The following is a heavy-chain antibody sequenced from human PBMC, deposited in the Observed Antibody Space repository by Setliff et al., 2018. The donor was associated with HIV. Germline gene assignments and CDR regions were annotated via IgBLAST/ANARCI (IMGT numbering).Heavy chain of an antibody. Sequence: ASVKVSCKASGYTFTSHDINWVRQATGQGLEWMGWMNPNSANTGYAQKFQGRVTMTRNTSISTAYMELSSLRSEDTAVYYCVRAGGYCGSTSCPYYFDYWGQGTLVTVSS. CDR1: GYTFTSHD. CDR2: MNPNSANT. CDR3: VRAGGYCGSTSCPYYFDY. J-gene: IGHJ4*02. D-gene: IGHD2-2*01. V-gene: IGHV1-8*02.